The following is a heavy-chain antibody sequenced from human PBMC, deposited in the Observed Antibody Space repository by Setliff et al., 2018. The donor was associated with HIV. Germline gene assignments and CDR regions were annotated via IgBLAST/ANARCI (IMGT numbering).Heavy chain of an antibody. Sequence: SETLSLTCTVSGGSISNGGYYWSWIRQHPGKGLECIGYIYYSGSKYYNPSLRSRVIMSVDTSKNQFSLKLSSVTAADTAVYYSARGRMHYYASSAYLDAFDIWGQGTMVTVSS. CDR1: GGSISNGGYY. V-gene: IGHV4-31*03. D-gene: IGHD3-22*01. CDR3: ARGRMHYYASSAYLDAFDI. CDR2: IYYSGSK. J-gene: IGHJ3*02.